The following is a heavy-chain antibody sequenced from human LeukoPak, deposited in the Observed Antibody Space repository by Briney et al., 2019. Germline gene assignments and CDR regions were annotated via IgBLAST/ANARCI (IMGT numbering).Heavy chain of an antibody. CDR2: IKSKSDGGTT. CDR1: GFIFSKVW. J-gene: IGHJ4*02. V-gene: IGHV3-15*01. Sequence: GGSLRLSCSASGFIFSKVWMTWVRQAPGKGLEWVGRIKSKSDGGTTDFAAPVRGRFTISRDDSKSTLTLQMNSLQSEDTAVYFCATEGAFYDILPEDYRGYLDSWGQGTLVTVSS. D-gene: IGHD3-9*01. CDR3: ATEGAFYDILPEDYRGYLDS.